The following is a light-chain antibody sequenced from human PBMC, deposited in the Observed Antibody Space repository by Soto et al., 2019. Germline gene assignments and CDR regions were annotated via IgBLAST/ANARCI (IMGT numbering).Light chain of an antibody. CDR2: DAS. J-gene: IGKJ4*02. CDR1: QSVSSY. V-gene: IGKV3-11*01. CDR3: QRCSSWPLP. Sequence: EIVLSQSPATLSLSPGERATVSCRASQSVSSYLAWYQQKPGQAPRLLISDASNKATDLPARFSGSGSGTDFTLTIGSLEPEGFAVYDCQRCSSWPLPFGGGTKVEIK.